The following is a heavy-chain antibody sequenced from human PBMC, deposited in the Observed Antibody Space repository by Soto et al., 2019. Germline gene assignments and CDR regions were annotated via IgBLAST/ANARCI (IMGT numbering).Heavy chain of an antibody. CDR3: AKLGFVLMELYYFHQ. CDR2: ISGNSGKT. CDR1: GFTFSSYA. V-gene: IGHV3-23*01. Sequence: EVQLLESGGGLVQPGGSLRLSGTASGFTFSSYAMSWVRQAPGKELEWVSTISGNSGKTNYAESVKGRFSISRDNSKNTVHLQLDSLRAEDTAVYFCAKLGFVLMELYYFHQWGHGTLVTVSS. D-gene: IGHD2-8*01. J-gene: IGHJ4*01.